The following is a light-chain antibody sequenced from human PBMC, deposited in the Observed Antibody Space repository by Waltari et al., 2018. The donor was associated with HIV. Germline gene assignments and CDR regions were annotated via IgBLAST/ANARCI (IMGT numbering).Light chain of an antibody. CDR3: QQYNSLYS. J-gene: IGKJ2*03. Sequence: DIQLTQSPSTVSASVGDRVNMTCRASQSVGNWLAWYQQRPGKAPKLLISKASSLESGVSSRFSGSGSGTDFILTIGSLQPGDSATYYCQQYNSLYSFGPGTKLEI. CDR1: QSVGNW. V-gene: IGKV1-5*03. CDR2: KAS.